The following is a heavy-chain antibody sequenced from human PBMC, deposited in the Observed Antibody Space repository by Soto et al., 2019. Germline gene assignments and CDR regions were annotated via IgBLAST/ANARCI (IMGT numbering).Heavy chain of an antibody. Sequence: SETLSLTCTASGSSIINSAYYWAWLRQPPGKGLEWIGNIFYSGRVYYNPSLQGRVTMSVDTSRNQFSLQLGSVTAADTAVYACARVRLVLMPTAWFGPWGRGTLVTVS. CDR3: ARVRLVLMPTAWFGP. V-gene: IGHV4-39*02. J-gene: IGHJ5*02. D-gene: IGHD1-1*01. CDR2: IFYSGRV. CDR1: GSSIINSAYY.